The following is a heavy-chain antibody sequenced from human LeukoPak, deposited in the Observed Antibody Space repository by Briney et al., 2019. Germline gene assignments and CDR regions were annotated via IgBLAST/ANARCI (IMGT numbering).Heavy chain of an antibody. CDR2: IKSKTDGGTT. CDR3: AHRDTTMVRVDY. J-gene: IGHJ4*02. Sequence: PGGSLRLSCAASGFTFRNASMSWVRQAPGKGLEWVGRIKSKTDGGTTDYAAPVKGRFTISRDDSKNTLYPQMNSLTTEDTAAYFCAHRDTTMVRVDYWGQGTLVTVSS. D-gene: IGHD5-18*01. V-gene: IGHV3-15*01. CDR1: GFTFRNAS.